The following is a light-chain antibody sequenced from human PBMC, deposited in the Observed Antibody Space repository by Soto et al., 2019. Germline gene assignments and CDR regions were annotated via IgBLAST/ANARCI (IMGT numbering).Light chain of an antibody. CDR1: QSITTW. V-gene: IGKV1-5*01. CDR2: DVS. CDR3: QQSYRTPHT. Sequence: DIQMTQSPSTVSAYVGDSVTITCRASQSITTWLAWYQQRPGKAPKLLIYDVSSLQSGVPSRFSGSGSGTEFTLTISSLQPEDFATYYCQQSYRTPHTFGQGTKLETK. J-gene: IGKJ2*01.